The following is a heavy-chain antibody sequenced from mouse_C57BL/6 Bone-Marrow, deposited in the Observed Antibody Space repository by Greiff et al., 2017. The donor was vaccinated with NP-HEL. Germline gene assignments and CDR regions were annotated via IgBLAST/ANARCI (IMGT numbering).Heavy chain of an antibody. V-gene: IGHV1-81*01. CDR3: ARFMVTADIDY. CDR1: GYTFTSYG. Sequence: LQESGAELVRPGASVKLSCKASGYTFTSYGISWVKQRTGQGLEWIGEIYPSSGNTYYNEKFKGKATLTADKSSSTAYMELRSLTSEDSAVYFCARFMVTADIDYWGQGTTLTVSS. J-gene: IGHJ2*01. D-gene: IGHD2-2*01. CDR2: IYPSSGNT.